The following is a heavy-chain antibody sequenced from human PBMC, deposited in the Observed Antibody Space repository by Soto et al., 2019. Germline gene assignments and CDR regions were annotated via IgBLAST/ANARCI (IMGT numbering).Heavy chain of an antibody. CDR1: GFTFDDYT. D-gene: IGHD3-9*01. J-gene: IGHJ4*02. CDR3: AKGEGPYDILTGYPYYFDF. CDR2: ISWDGGST. Sequence: GGSLRLSCAASGFTFDDYTMHWVRQAPGKGLEWVSLISWDGGSTYYADSVKGRFTISRDNSKNSLYLQMNSLRTEDTALYYCAKGEGPYDILTGYPYYFDFWGKGTLVTVSS. V-gene: IGHV3-43*01.